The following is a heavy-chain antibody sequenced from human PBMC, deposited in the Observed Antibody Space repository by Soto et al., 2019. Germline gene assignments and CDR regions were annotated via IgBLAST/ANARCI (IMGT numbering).Heavy chain of an antibody. CDR1: SGSISSSNW. CDR2: IYHSGST. Sequence: SETLSLTCAVSSGSISSSNWWSWVRQPPGKGLEWIGEIYHSGSTNYNPSLKSRVTISVDKSKNQFSLKLSSVTAADTAVYYCAISVTEFPTYYDFWSGYPRGYFDYWGQGTLVTVSS. D-gene: IGHD3-3*01. V-gene: IGHV4-4*02. CDR3: AISVTEFPTYYDFWSGYPRGYFDY. J-gene: IGHJ4*02.